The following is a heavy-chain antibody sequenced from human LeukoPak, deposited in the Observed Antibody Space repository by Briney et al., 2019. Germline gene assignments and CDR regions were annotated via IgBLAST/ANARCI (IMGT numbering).Heavy chain of an antibody. D-gene: IGHD3-22*01. CDR2: INWSGDRT. CDR1: GATVDDYG. J-gene: IGHJ4*02. CDR3: ARAEYFHSSGYYYNALLDY. Sequence: PGESLRLSCAASGATVDDYGMTWVRQPPGKGLEWVSGINWSGDRTAYADSVKGRLTTSRDNAKNSLYLQMNSLRAEDTALYYCARAEYFHSSGYYYNALLDYWGQGILVTVSS. V-gene: IGHV3-20*04.